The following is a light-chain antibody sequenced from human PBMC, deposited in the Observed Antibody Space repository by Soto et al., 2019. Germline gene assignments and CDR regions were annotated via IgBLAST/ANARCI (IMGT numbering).Light chain of an antibody. J-gene: IGKJ1*01. CDR2: GAS. Sequence: IGLPQSPGTLSLSPGERATLSCRASQSVSSTYLAWYQQNPGQPPRLLIYGASSRATGIPDRFSGRGSGTEFTLTISSLQPDDFATYYCQQYNSYWTFGQGTKVDI. CDR3: QQYNSYWT. V-gene: IGKV3-20*01. CDR1: QSVSSTY.